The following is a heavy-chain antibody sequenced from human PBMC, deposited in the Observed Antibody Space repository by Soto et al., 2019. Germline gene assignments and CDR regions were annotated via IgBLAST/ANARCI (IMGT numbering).Heavy chain of an antibody. J-gene: IGHJ3*02. CDR2: IKQDGSEK. D-gene: IGHD6-19*01. V-gene: IGHV3-7*01. Sequence: TGGSLRLSCAASGFTFSSYWMSWVRQAPGKGLEWVANIKQDGSEKYYVDSVKGRFTISRDNAKNSLYLQMNSLRAEDTAVYYCARDRLLTLAVAGYDAFDIWGQGTMVTVSS. CDR1: GFTFSSYW. CDR3: ARDRLLTLAVAGYDAFDI.